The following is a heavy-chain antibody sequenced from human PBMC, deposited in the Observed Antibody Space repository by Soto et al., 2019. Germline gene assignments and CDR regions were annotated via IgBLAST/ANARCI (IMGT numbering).Heavy chain of an antibody. CDR1: GGSISSYY. D-gene: IGHD3-3*01. CDR3: ARALYDFWSPRFDP. J-gene: IGHJ5*02. CDR2: IYYSGST. Sequence: QVQLQESGPGLVKPSETLSLTCTVSGGSISSYYWSWIRQPPGKGLEWIGYIYYSGSTNYNPSLKSRVTISVDTSKNQFSLKLSSVTAADTAVYYCARALYDFWSPRFDPWGQGTLVTVSS. V-gene: IGHV4-59*01.